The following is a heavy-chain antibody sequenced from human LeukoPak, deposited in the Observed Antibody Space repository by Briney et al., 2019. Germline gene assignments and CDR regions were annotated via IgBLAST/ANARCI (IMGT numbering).Heavy chain of an antibody. D-gene: IGHD2-15*01. CDR3: ARFGYVAAVDV. CDR1: GFSFSAYW. Sequence: GGSLRLSCAASGFSFSAYWMTWVRQAPGTGLNWLANINPAGSETYYVDPVKGRFSISRDNAKNLVYLQMNSLRAEDTAVYHCARFGYVAAVDVWGQRTPVTVSS. J-gene: IGHJ4*02. V-gene: IGHV3-7*01. CDR2: INPAGSET.